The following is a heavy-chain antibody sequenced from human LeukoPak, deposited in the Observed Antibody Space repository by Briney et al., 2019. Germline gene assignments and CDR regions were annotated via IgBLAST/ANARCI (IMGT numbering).Heavy chain of an antibody. J-gene: IGHJ3*02. CDR1: GGSFSGYY. Sequence: SETLSLTCAVYGGSFSGYYWSWIRQPPGKGLEWIGEINHSGSTNYNPSLKSRVTISVDTSKNQFSLKLSSVTAADTAVYYCAREGHGAYCGGDCYSDAFDIWGQGTMVTVSS. V-gene: IGHV4-34*01. D-gene: IGHD2-21*02. CDR3: AREGHGAYCGGDCYSDAFDI. CDR2: INHSGST.